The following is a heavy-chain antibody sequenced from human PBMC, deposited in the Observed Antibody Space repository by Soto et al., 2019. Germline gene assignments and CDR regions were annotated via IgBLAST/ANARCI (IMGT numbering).Heavy chain of an antibody. CDR2: IYWDDDT. CDR1: GFSLSTSGVG. J-gene: IGHJ5*02. V-gene: IGHV2-5*02. D-gene: IGHD3-10*01. CDR3: EPRGGSGCYYDP. Sequence: QITLKQSGPTLVKPTQTLTLTCTFSGFSLSTSGVGVGWTRQPPGKALEWLALIYWDDDTRPSPTLKSRLTTTQATSKTKVFPTMTTINPVDTATYYCEPRGGSGCYYDPCGQRSLVTVTS.